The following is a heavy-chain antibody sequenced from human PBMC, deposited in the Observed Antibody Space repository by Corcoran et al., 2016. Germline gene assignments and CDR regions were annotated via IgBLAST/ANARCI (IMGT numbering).Heavy chain of an antibody. Sequence: EVQLVESGGGLVQPGRSLRLSCAASGFTFDDYAMHWVRQAPGKGLEWVSGISWNSGSIGYADSVKGRFTISRDNAKNSLYLQMNSLRAEDTALYYCAKGTIAVAAKGDYWGQGTLVTVSS. D-gene: IGHD6-19*01. CDR1: GFTFDDYA. CDR3: AKGTIAVAAKGDY. CDR2: ISWNSGSI. V-gene: IGHV3-9*01. J-gene: IGHJ4*02.